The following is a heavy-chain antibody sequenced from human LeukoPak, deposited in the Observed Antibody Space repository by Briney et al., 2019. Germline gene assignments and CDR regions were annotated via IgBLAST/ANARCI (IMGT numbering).Heavy chain of an antibody. V-gene: IGHV3-48*04. CDR2: ISPRSETI. CDR1: GFSFNRRG. J-gene: IGHJ6*03. CDR3: ARIDGPTVFTYYMDL. D-gene: IGHD3-16*01. Sequence: GGSLRLSCATSGFSFNRRGMNWVRQPPGKGLEWVSFISPRSETIFYAESVQGRFAVSRDDAKGSLYLQMHTLRVEDTAVYYCARIDGPTVFTYYMDLWGKGTTVTVAS.